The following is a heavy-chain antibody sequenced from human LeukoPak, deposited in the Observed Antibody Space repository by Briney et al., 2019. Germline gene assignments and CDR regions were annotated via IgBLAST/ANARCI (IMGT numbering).Heavy chain of an antibody. Sequence: GESLKISCKGSGYSFASYWIGWVRQMPGKGLEWMGMIYPGDSDIRYSPSFQGQVTTSVDKSISTAYLQWSSLKASDTAMYYCARRVVVPGVNWFDPWGQGTLVTVSS. CDR1: GYSFASYW. D-gene: IGHD6-19*01. J-gene: IGHJ5*02. CDR2: IYPGDSDI. CDR3: ARRVVVPGVNWFDP. V-gene: IGHV5-51*01.